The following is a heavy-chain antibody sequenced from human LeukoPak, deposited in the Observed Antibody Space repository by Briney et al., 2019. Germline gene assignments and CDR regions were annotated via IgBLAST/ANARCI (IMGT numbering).Heavy chain of an antibody. CDR1: GGSISSYY. Sequence: PSETLSLTCTVSGGSISSYYWSWIRQPPGKGLEWIGYIYYSGSTNYNPSLKSRVTISVDTSKNQFSLKLSSVTAADTAVYYCARHPLVVITTIHAFDIWGQGTMVTVSS. CDR2: IYYSGST. V-gene: IGHV4-59*08. J-gene: IGHJ3*02. D-gene: IGHD3-22*01. CDR3: ARHPLVVITTIHAFDI.